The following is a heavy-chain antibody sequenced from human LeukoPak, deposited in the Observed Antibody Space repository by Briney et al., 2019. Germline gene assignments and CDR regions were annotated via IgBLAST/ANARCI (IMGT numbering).Heavy chain of an antibody. D-gene: IGHD2-8*02. V-gene: IGHV1-69*13. J-gene: IGHJ3*02. CDR2: IIPIFGTA. CDR1: GGTFSSYA. CDR3: ARDRPLGVGEYGDAFDI. Sequence: SVKVSCKASGGTFSSYAISWVRQAPGQGLEWMGGIIPIFGTANYAQKFQGRVTNTADESTSTAYMELSSLRSEDTAVYYCARDRPLGVGEYGDAFDIWGQGTMVTVSS.